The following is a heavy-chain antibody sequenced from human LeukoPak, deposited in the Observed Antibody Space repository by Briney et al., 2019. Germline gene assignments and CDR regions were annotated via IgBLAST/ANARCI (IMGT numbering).Heavy chain of an antibody. Sequence: QSGGSLRLSCAASGFTVSSNYMSWVRQAPGKGLEWVSVIYSGRSTYYADSVKGRFTISRDNSKNTLYLQMNSLRAEDTAVYYCARWGSAGRYYFDYWGQGTLVTVSS. CDR3: ARWGSAGRYYFDY. V-gene: IGHV3-66*02. D-gene: IGHD3-16*01. J-gene: IGHJ4*02. CDR2: IYSGRST. CDR1: GFTVSSNY.